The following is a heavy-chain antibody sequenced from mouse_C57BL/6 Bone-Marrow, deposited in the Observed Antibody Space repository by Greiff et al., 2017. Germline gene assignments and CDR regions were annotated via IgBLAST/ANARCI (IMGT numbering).Heavy chain of an antibody. D-gene: IGHD4-1*01. CDR2: FYPESGNT. CDR1: GYTFTDYY. J-gene: IGHJ1*03. CDR3: GSWDVNFDD. V-gene: IGHV1-76*01. Sequence: VQLQQSGAELVRPGASVKLSCKASGYTFTDYYIHWVKQRPGQGLEWIARFYPESGNTYYNKKFKGKATLTAEKSSSTAYLQLSSLTAEDSAVYFCGSWDVNFDDWGTGTTVTVSS.